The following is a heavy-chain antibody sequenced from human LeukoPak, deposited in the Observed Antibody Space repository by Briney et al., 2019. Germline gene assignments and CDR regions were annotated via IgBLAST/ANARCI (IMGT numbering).Heavy chain of an antibody. CDR1: QSTFSKFL. CDR2: INLAVSTT. CDR3: ARGNSYGMDV. Sequence: GGSLRLSPAPSQSTFSKFLLHWVRQAPRKGRGWVSGINLAVSTTTYADSAKGRFTPSRDNAQNTLYLQMNSLRAEDTAVYYCARGNSYGMDVWGQGTTVTVSS. J-gene: IGHJ6*02. D-gene: IGHD2/OR15-2a*01. V-gene: IGHV3-74*03.